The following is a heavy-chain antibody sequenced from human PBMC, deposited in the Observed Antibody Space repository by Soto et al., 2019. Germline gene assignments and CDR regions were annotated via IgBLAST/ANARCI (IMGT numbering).Heavy chain of an antibody. J-gene: IGHJ6*02. CDR2: IWYDGSNK. V-gene: IGHV3-33*01. Sequence: VAVIWYDGSNKYYADSVKGRFTISRDNSKNTLYLQMNSLRAEDTAVYYCARAPVGYCSSTSCYASRGAYYYYGMDVWGQGTTVTVSS. CDR3: ARAPVGYCSSTSCYASRGAYYYYGMDV. D-gene: IGHD2-2*01.